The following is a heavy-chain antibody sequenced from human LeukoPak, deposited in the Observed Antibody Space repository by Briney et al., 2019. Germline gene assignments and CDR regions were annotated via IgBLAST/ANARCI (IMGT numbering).Heavy chain of an antibody. CDR1: GFTFSSYA. J-gene: IGHJ6*03. V-gene: IGHV3-64*01. D-gene: IGHD4-11*01. CDR3: AKYITVTTNSYYYYMDV. Sequence: PGGSLRLSCAASGFTFSSYAMHWVRQAPGKGLEYVSAISSNGGSTYYANSVKGRFTISRDNSKNTLYLQMSSLRAEDTAVYYCAKYITVTTNSYYYYMDVWGKGTTVTVSS. CDR2: ISSNGGST.